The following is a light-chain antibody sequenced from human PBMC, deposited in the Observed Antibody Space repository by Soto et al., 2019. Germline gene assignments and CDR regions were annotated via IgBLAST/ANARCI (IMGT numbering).Light chain of an antibody. Sequence: EIVMTQSPATLSVSPGERATLSCRASQSISSNLSWYQQKPGQAPRLLIYGASTRATGIPATFSGSGSGTEFTLTISSLQSEDLAVYYFQQYNNWPFTFGPGTKEDIQ. V-gene: IGKV3-15*01. J-gene: IGKJ3*01. CDR3: QQYNNWPFT. CDR1: QSISSN. CDR2: GAS.